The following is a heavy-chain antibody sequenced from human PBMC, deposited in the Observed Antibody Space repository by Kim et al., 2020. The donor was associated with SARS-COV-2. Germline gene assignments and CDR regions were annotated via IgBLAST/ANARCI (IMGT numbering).Heavy chain of an antibody. Sequence: KDYSDSWKGRFTLSRDNSKNTLYLQMNSLRAEDTAVYYCARGPNYYYMDVWGKGTTVTVSS. J-gene: IGHJ6*03. CDR3: ARGPNYYYMDV. CDR2: K. V-gene: IGHV3-30*01.